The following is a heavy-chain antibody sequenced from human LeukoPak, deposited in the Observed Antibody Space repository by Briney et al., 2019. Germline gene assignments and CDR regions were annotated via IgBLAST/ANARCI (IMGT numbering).Heavy chain of an antibody. CDR2: IYPGDSDT. V-gene: IGHV5-51*03. CDR3: AKIHSSSSYGNFDY. CDR1: GYSFTNYW. Sequence: PGEFLKISCKGSGYSFTNYWIGWVRQMPGKGLEWMGIIYPGDSDTRYSPSFQGQVTISADKSTSTAYLQWSSLKASDTAMYYCAKIHSSSSYGNFDYWGQGTLVTVSS. D-gene: IGHD6-13*01. J-gene: IGHJ4*02.